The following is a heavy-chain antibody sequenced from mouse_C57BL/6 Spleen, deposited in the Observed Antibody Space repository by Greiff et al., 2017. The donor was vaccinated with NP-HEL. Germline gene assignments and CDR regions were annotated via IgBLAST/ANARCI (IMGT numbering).Heavy chain of an antibody. CDR3: ARKAYYEDYFDY. CDR2: IYPGSGST. CDR1: GYTFTSYW. D-gene: IGHD2-10*01. Sequence: QVQLQQPGAELVKPGASVKMSCKASGYTFTSYWITWVKQRPGQGLEWIGDIYPGSGSTNYNEKFKSKATLTVDTSSSTAYMQLSSLTSEDSAVYYGARKAYYEDYFDYWGQGTTLTVSS. J-gene: IGHJ2*01. V-gene: IGHV1-55*01.